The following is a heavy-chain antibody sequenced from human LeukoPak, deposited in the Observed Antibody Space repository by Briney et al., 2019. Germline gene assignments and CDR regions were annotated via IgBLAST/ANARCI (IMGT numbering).Heavy chain of an antibody. Sequence: GGSLRLSCAASGFTFSNAWMSWVRQAAGKGLECVSHITSSGSSTDYGDSVKGRFTISRDNAKNSLFLEMNSLRVEDTAVYYCASALNKYYDTLTAYRYWGQGTRVTVSS. V-gene: IGHV3-11*04. J-gene: IGHJ4*02. D-gene: IGHD3-9*01. CDR1: GFTFSNAW. CDR3: ASALNKYYDTLTAYRY. CDR2: ITSSGSST.